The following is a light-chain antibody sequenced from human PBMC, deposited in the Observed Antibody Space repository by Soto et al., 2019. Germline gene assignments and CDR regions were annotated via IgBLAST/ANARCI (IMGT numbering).Light chain of an antibody. V-gene: IGKV3-20*01. CDR2: GAS. Sequence: EIVLTQSPGTLSLSPGERATLSCRASQSVSSIYLAWYQQKPGQAPRLLIYGASTRATGIPDRFSGSGSGTDFTLTISRLEPEDFAMYFCQPYGNSVWTFGQGTKVEIK. CDR1: QSVSSIY. J-gene: IGKJ1*01. CDR3: QPYGNSVWT.